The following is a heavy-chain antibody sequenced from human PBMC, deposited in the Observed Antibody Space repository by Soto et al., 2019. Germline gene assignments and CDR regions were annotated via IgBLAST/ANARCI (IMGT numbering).Heavy chain of an antibody. V-gene: IGHV1-18*01. D-gene: IGHD5-18*01. Sequence: ASVKVSCKASGYTFTSCGISCVRQAPGQGLEWMGWISAYNGNTNYAQKLQGRVTMTTDTSTSTAYIELRSVISDDTAVYYCASGLDTAMVLRFDYWGQGTLVTVSS. CDR3: ASGLDTAMVLRFDY. CDR1: GYTFTSCG. J-gene: IGHJ4*02. CDR2: ISAYNGNT.